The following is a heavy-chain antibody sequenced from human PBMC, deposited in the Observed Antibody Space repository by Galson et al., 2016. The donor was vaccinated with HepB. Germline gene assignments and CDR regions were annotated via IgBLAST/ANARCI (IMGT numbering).Heavy chain of an antibody. V-gene: IGHV3-21*01. Sequence: SLRLSCAVSGFTFSSYSMNWVRQAPGKGLEWVSSIASNSRYINYADSVKGRFTMSRENAKNSLYLQMNSLRAEDTAVYYCARERNYYDSSGYYYDYFDYWGQGTLVTVSS. CDR2: IASNSRYI. D-gene: IGHD3-22*01. CDR3: ARERNYYDSSGYYYDYFDY. CDR1: GFTFSSYS. J-gene: IGHJ4*02.